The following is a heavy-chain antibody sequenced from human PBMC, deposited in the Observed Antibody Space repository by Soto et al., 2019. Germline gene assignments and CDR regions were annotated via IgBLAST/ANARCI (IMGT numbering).Heavy chain of an antibody. CDR3: ASRGIKQLVTPYFDY. CDR2: IKQDGSEE. V-gene: IGHV3-7*01. D-gene: IGHD6-13*01. J-gene: IGHJ4*02. CDR1: GFTLGNYW. Sequence: PGGSLRLSCLASGFTLGNYWMSWVRQAPGKGLEWVANIKQDGSEEYYVDSVKGRFTISRDNAKNSLYLQMNSLRAEDTAVYYCASRGIKQLVTPYFDYWGQGTLVTVSS.